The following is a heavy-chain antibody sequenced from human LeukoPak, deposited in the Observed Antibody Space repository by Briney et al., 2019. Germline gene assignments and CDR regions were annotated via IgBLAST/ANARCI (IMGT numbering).Heavy chain of an antibody. CDR1: GFIFSDYY. Sequence: GGSLRLSCAASGFIFSDYYMSWIRQAPGKGLEWVSYISSSSSPIYYADSVNGRFTISRDNAKSTVYLQMDSLTAEDTAVYYCARDGGTSTPFDHWGQGTLVTVSS. CDR3: ARDGGTSTPFDH. D-gene: IGHD2-15*01. J-gene: IGHJ4*02. V-gene: IGHV3-11*04. CDR2: ISSSSSPI.